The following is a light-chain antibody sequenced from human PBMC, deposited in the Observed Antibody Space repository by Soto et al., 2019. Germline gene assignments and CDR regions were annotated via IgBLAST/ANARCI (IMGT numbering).Light chain of an antibody. Sequence: EIVLTQSPVTLSLSPGDRATLSCRASQTVSKXLAWNQQKPGQPPRLLVYDTSNRASGIPARFSGSGSGTDFTLTIXSLXPXXXXVXXXXXXXXWPMVTFGPGTKVD. J-gene: IGKJ3*01. V-gene: IGKV3-11*01. CDR2: DTS. CDR1: QTVSKX. CDR3: XXXXXWPMVT.